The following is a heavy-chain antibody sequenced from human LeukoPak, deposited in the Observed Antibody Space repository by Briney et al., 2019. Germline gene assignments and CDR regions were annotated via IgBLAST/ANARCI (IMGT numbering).Heavy chain of an antibody. V-gene: IGHV1-2*02. D-gene: IGHD3-10*01. CDR1: GYTFTGYY. J-gene: IGHJ5*02. Sequence: ASVKVSCKASGYTFTGYYMHWVRQAPGQGLEWMGWINPNSGGTNYAQKFQGRVTMTRDTSISTAYMELSRPRSDDTAVYYCARMVLRGYNWFDPWGQGTLVTVSS. CDR2: INPNSGGT. CDR3: ARMVLRGYNWFDP.